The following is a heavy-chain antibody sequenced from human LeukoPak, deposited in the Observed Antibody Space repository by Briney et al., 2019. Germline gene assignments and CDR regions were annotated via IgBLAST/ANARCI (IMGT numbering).Heavy chain of an antibody. Sequence: PGGSLRLSCAASGFTFDDYAMHGVRQAPGKGLEWVSGISWNSGSIGYADSVKGRFTISRDNAKNSLYLQMNSLRAEDTALYYCAKMGAGLDYWGQGTLVTVSS. CDR1: GFTFDDYA. V-gene: IGHV3-9*01. CDR3: AKMGAGLDY. J-gene: IGHJ4*02. CDR2: ISWNSGSI. D-gene: IGHD1-26*01.